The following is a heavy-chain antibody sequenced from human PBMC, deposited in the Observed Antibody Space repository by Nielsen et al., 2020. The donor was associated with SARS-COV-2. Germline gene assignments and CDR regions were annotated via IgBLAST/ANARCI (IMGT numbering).Heavy chain of an antibody. CDR1: GFSLSNARMG. CDR2: IFSNDEK. CDR3: ARIQLELRLFYFYYSMDV. J-gene: IGHJ6*03. D-gene: IGHD1-7*01. V-gene: IGHV2-26*01. Sequence: SGPTLVKPTETLTLTCTVSGFSLSNARMGVGWIRQPPGRALESLAHIFSNDEKPYSTSLKSRLTISKDTSKSQVVLTMTNMDPVDTATYYCARIQLELRLFYFYYSMDVWGKGTTVTVSS.